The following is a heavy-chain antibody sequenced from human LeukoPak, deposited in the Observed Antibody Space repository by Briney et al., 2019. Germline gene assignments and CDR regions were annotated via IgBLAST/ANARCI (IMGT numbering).Heavy chain of an antibody. CDR1: GGSISSYY. D-gene: IGHD5-12*01. Sequence: SETLSLTCTVSGGSISSYYWSWIRQPPGKGLEWIGYIYYSGSTNYNPSLKSRVTISVDTSKNQFSLKLSSVTAADTAVYYCARHEWLLYFDYWGQGTLVTVSS. V-gene: IGHV4-59*08. CDR3: ARHEWLLYFDY. CDR2: IYYSGST. J-gene: IGHJ4*02.